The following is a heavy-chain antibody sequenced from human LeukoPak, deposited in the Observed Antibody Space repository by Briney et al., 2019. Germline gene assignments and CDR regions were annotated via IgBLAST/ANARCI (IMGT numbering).Heavy chain of an antibody. D-gene: IGHD7-27*01. J-gene: IGHJ4*02. Sequence: PGGSLRLSCVVSGFTFNNGWMNWVRQAPGKRLECVAKIQEDGSEMHYVDSVKGRFTISRDNARNSLYLQMNNLRVEDTAVYYCARDYTGGWNDYWGQGTLVTVSS. CDR3: ARDYTGGWNDY. CDR1: GFTFNNGW. V-gene: IGHV3-7*01. CDR2: IQEDGSEM.